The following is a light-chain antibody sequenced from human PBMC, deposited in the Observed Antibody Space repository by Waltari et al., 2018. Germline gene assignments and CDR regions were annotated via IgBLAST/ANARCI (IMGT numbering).Light chain of an antibody. V-gene: IGKV3-11*01. CDR1: QSVSSY. CDR2: DAS. CDR3: QQRSNWPRT. J-gene: IGKJ1*01. Sequence: EIVLTQSPATLSLSPGERATLSCSASQSVSSYLAWYQQKPCQAPRLLIYDASNRATGIPARFSGSGSWTDFTLTICSLEPEDFAVYYCQQRSNWPRTFGQGTKVEIK.